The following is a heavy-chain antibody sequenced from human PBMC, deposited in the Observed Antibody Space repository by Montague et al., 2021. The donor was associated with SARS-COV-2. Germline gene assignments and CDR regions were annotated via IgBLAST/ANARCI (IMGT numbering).Heavy chain of an antibody. CDR3: ARSPFSYSSGWTYYYYGQDV. D-gene: IGHD6-19*01. V-gene: IGHV3-30*04. CDR1: GFTFSSYA. Sequence: SLRLSCSASGFTFSSYAMHWVRQTPGKGLEWVSLISYGGSIKYYAASXXGRFTISRDNSTNTLYLQMNSLRAEDTAVYYCARSPFSYSSGWTYYYYGQDVWGQGTTVTGS. J-gene: IGHJ6*02. CDR2: ISYGGSIK.